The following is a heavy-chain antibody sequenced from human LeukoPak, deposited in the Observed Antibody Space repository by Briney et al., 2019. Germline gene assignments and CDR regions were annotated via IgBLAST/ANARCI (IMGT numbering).Heavy chain of an antibody. D-gene: IGHD3-9*01. V-gene: IGHV1-18*04. CDR2: ISAYNGNT. J-gene: IGHJ6*04. CDR3: ARDPAPYYDTLTGYSYSSEGMDV. Sequence: GASVKVSCKASGYTFTSYGISWVRHAPGQGLEWMGWISAYNGNTNYAQKLQGRVTMTTDTSTSTAYMELRSLRSDDTAVYYCARDPAPYYDTLTGYSYSSEGMDVWGKGTTVTVSS. CDR1: GYTFTSYG.